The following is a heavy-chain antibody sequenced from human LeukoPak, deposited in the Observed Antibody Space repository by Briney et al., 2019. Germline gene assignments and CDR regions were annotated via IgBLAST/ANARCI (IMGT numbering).Heavy chain of an antibody. CDR2: IYYSGTT. V-gene: IGHV4-34*01. CDR3: ARVGEFVVVTASTHSYYMDV. D-gene: IGHD2-21*02. CDR1: GGSFSGYY. J-gene: IGHJ6*03. Sequence: SETLSLTCAVYGGSFSGYYWGWIRQPPGKGLEWIGNIYYSGTTYDNPSLKSRVTISVDTSKNQFSLKLSSVTAADTAVYYCARVGEFVVVTASTHSYYMDVWGKGTTVTVSS.